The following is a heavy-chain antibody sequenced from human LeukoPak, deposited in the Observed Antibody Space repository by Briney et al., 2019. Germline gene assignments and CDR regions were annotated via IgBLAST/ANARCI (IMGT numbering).Heavy chain of an antibody. V-gene: IGHV3-9*01. CDR2: ISWNSGSI. CDR3: AKGLSESIYDALDS. Sequence: PGGSLRLSCAASGFTFDDYAMHWVRQAPGKGLEWVSGISWNSGSIGFADSVKGRFTISRDNAKNSLYLQMNSLRAEDTALYYCAKGLSESIYDALDSWGQGTLVTVSS. J-gene: IGHJ4*02. D-gene: IGHD1-26*01. CDR1: GFTFDDYA.